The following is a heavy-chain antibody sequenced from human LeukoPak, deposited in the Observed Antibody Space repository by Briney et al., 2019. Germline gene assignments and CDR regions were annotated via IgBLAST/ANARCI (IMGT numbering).Heavy chain of an antibody. Sequence: SETLSLTCTVSGGSISSYYWSWIRQPPGKGLEWIGHIYYSGSTNYNPSLKSRVTISVDTSKNQFSLKLSSVTAAATAVYYCARGGMTTQPFDYWGQGTLVTVSS. V-gene: IGHV4-59*01. CDR1: GGSISSYY. D-gene: IGHD4-17*01. J-gene: IGHJ4*02. CDR2: IYYSGST. CDR3: ARGGMTTQPFDY.